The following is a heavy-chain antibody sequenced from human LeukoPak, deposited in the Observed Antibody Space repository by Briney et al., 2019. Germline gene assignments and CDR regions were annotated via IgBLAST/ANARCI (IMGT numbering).Heavy chain of an antibody. Sequence: GGSLRLSCAASGFTFSSHGMNWVRQAPGKGLEWVSGISPNGVITYYADSVKGRFTISRDNAKNSLYLQMNSLRAEDTAVYYCARHCSGGSCYAPNFGYWGQGTLVTVSS. CDR2: ISPNGVIT. V-gene: IGHV3-48*01. D-gene: IGHD2-15*01. CDR1: GFTFSSHG. J-gene: IGHJ4*02. CDR3: ARHCSGGSCYAPNFGY.